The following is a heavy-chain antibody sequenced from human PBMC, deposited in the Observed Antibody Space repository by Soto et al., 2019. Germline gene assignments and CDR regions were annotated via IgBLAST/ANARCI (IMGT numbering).Heavy chain of an antibody. CDR1: GSSISSGSYY. CDR2: IYHSGST. D-gene: IGHD2-15*01. V-gene: IGHV4-31*03. Sequence: QVQLQESGPGLVKPSQTLSLTCTVSGSSISSGSYYWSWIRQHPGKGLEWIRYIYHSGSTYYNPSLKSRATISLDTSKNQFSLKLSSVTAADTAVYYCARDYMAVVDWGQGTLVTVSS. CDR3: ARDYMAVVD. J-gene: IGHJ4*02.